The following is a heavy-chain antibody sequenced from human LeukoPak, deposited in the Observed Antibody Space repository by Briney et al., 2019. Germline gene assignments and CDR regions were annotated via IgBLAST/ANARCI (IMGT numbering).Heavy chain of an antibody. V-gene: IGHV1-8*01. D-gene: IGHD2-2*01. Sequence: ASVKVSCKASGYTITSHDINWVRQASGQGLEWMGWMNPNSGNTGYAQKFQGRVTMTRDNSIKTAYMELSGLRSEDTAVYYCTRAGRKYAFENWGQGTLVTVSS. J-gene: IGHJ4*02. CDR1: GYTITSHD. CDR3: TRAGRKYAFEN. CDR2: MNPNSGNT.